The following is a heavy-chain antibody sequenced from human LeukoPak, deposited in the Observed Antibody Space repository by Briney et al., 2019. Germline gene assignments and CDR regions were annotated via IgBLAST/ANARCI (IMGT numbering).Heavy chain of an antibody. CDR2: IYSGGST. CDR3: AFHYVDSCGYFLNLAY. D-gene: IGHD3-22*01. CDR1: GFTVSSKH. V-gene: IGHV3-66*01. J-gene: IGHJ4*02. Sequence: GGSLRLSCAASGFTVSSKHMTWVRQAPGKGLEWVSVIYSGGSTYYADSVKGRFAISRDNSKNTLYLQMNSLRAEDTAVYYCAFHYVDSCGYFLNLAYRGQGTLVTVSS.